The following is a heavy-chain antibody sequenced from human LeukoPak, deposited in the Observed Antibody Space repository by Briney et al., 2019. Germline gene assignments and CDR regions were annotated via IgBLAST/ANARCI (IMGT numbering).Heavy chain of an antibody. Sequence: PSETLSLTCTVSGGSISSSSYYWGWIRQPPGKGLEWIGRIYTSEDTDYNPSLKSRVTISVDTSKNQFSLQLSSLTASDTAVYYCARVGPYIEVDPWGQGTLVIVSS. CDR3: ARVGPYIEVDP. J-gene: IGHJ5*02. V-gene: IGHV4-39*07. CDR2: IYTSEDT. D-gene: IGHD5-12*01. CDR1: GGSISSSSYY.